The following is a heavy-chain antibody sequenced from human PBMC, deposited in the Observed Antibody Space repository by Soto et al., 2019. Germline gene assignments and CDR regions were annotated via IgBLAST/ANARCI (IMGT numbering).Heavy chain of an antibody. CDR3: ASYANYYDSSGYYWYWFDP. V-gene: IGHV1-69*01. CDR2: IIPIFGTA. D-gene: IGHD3-22*01. Sequence: QVQLVQSGAEVKKPGSSVKVSCKASGGTFSSYAISWVRQAPGQGLEWMGGIIPIFGTANYAQKFQGRVTIPADESTSTAYMELSSLRSEATAVYYCASYANYYDSSGYYWYWFDPWGQGTLVTVSS. J-gene: IGHJ5*02. CDR1: GGTFSSYA.